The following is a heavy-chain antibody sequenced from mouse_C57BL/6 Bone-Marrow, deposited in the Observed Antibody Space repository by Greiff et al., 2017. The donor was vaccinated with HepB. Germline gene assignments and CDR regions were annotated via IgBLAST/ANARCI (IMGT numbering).Heavy chain of an antibody. Sequence: VMLVESGPGLVAPSQSLSITCTVSGFSLTSYAISWVRQPPGKGLEWLGVIWTGGGTNYNSALKYRLSISKDNSKSQVFLKMNSLQTDDTARYYCARNPHYINPYYAMDYWGQGTSVTVSS. J-gene: IGHJ4*01. CDR1: GFSLTSYA. CDR2: IWTGGGT. D-gene: IGHD2-5*01. V-gene: IGHV2-9-1*01. CDR3: ARNPHYINPYYAMDY.